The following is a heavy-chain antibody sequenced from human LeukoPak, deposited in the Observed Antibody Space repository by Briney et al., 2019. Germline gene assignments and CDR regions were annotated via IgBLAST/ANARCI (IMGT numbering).Heavy chain of an antibody. CDR3: ARHSYGSGPSSIYYYYMDV. J-gene: IGHJ6*03. CDR1: GGSISSSSYY. CDR2: IYYSGST. V-gene: IGHV4-39*01. D-gene: IGHD3-10*01. Sequence: SETLSLTCTVSGGSISSSSYYWGWIRQPPGKGLEWIGYIYYSGSTYYNPSLKSRVTISVDTSKNQFSLKLSSVTAADTAVYYCARHSYGSGPSSIYYYYMDVWGKGTTVTVSS.